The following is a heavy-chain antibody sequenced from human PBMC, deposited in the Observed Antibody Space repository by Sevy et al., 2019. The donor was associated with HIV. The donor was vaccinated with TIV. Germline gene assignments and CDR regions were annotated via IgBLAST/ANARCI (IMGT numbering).Heavy chain of an antibody. CDR2: INPHIGGT. CDR1: GYTFTDYY. Sequence: ASVKVSCKASGYTFTDYYIHWVRQAPGQGLEWMGWINPHIGGTNFAQKVQGRVTMTRDTSISTAYLDLSRLRSDDTAIYYCARGDSLVVPPATVDYWGQGTLVTVSS. J-gene: IGHJ4*02. CDR3: ARGDSLVVPPATVDY. V-gene: IGHV1-2*02. D-gene: IGHD2-2*01.